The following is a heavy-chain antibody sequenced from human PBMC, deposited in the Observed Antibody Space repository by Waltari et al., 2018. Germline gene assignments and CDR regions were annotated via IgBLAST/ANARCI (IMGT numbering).Heavy chain of an antibody. CDR1: GYSFTSYW. D-gene: IGHD2-15*01. CDR3: AREGGGYCSGGSCSWGAFDI. CDR2: VYPGDSDT. J-gene: IGHJ3*02. Sequence: EVQLVQSGAEVKKPGESLKISCKGSGYSFTSYWIGWVRQMPGKGLEWMGIVYPGDSDTRYSPAFQGQVTISADKSISTAYRQWSSLKASDTAMYYCAREGGGYCSGGSCSWGAFDIWGQGTMVTVSS. V-gene: IGHV5-51*03.